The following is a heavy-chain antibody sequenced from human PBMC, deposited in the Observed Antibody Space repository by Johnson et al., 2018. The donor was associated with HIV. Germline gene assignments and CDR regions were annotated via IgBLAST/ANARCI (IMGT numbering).Heavy chain of an antibody. CDR2: INEDGGRT. CDR1: GFTFSSYG. Sequence: EVQLLESGGGVVRPGGSLRLSCAASGFTFSSYGMHWVRQAPGKGLVWVSHINEDGGRTDYADSVKGRSPISRDNAKNTLYLQVNSLRAEDTAVYYCAKARRWLQPNGDDAFDIWGQGTMVTVSS. J-gene: IGHJ3*02. D-gene: IGHD5-24*01. CDR3: AKARRWLQPNGDDAFDI. V-gene: IGHV3-74*02.